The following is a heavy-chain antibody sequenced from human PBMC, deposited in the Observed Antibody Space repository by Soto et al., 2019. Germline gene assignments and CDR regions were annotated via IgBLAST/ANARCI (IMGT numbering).Heavy chain of an antibody. CDR2: IYYSGSA. CDR1: GDSVTSVSDY. CDR3: ARDPGYCTNGVCPIFDF. D-gene: IGHD2-8*01. J-gene: IGHJ4*02. V-gene: IGHV4-61*01. Sequence: QVQLQESGPGLVKPSETLSLTCTVSGDSVTSVSDYWSWIRQPPGKGLEWIGYIYYSGSADYNPSLGSRVTISIDTSKNQFSLKLTSVTAADTAVYFCARDPGYCTNGVCPIFDFWGQGLLVAVSS.